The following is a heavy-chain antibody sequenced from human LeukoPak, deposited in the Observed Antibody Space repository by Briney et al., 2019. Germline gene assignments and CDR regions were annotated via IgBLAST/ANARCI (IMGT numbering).Heavy chain of an antibody. Sequence: SETLSLTCTVSGYFITTGHYWGWARQPPGKGLEWIGSIYEGETTYYNPSLKIRLTISLDRSKNQFSLKLSSVTAADTAVYYCASNWSDFDYWGPGILVTVSS. CDR1: GYFITTGHY. D-gene: IGHD1-1*01. CDR2: IYEGETT. V-gene: IGHV4-38-2*02. J-gene: IGHJ4*02. CDR3: ASNWSDFDY.